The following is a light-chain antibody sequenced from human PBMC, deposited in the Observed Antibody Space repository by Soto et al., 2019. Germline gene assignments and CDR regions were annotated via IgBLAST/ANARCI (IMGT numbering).Light chain of an antibody. V-gene: IGLV2-14*03. Sequence: QSVLTQPASVSGSPGQSITISCTGTSSDIGNYDFVSWYQQVPGTAPKLVTFDVTHRPPGISDRFSGSKSANTASLTISGLQAADEAFYYCSSYTTRSTLVFGGGTKLTVL. CDR1: SSDIGNYDF. J-gene: IGLJ2*01. CDR3: SSYTTRSTLV. CDR2: DVT.